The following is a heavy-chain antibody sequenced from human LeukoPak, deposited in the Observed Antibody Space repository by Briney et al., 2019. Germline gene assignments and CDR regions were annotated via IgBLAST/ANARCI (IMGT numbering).Heavy chain of an antibody. J-gene: IGHJ3*02. D-gene: IGHD3-10*01. CDR3: ARWGGSGTFWDGFDI. CDR2: ISETSSFM. V-gene: IGHV3-21*05. Sequence: AGGSLRLSCAASGFTFSSYSMNWVRQAPGKGLEWISYISETSSFMYYADSVKGRFTISRDNAKNSLYLQMNSLRVEDTAVYYCARWGGSGTFWDGFDIWGQGTMVTVSS. CDR1: GFTFSSYS.